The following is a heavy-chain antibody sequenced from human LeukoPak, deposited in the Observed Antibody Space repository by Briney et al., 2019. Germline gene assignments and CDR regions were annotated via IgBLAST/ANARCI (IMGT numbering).Heavy chain of an antibody. CDR1: GXTFSRYA. CDR3: AKDTGAWPEAFDI. J-gene: IGHJ3*02. Sequence: PGGSLRLSCAASGXTFSRYAMSWVRQAPGKGLEWVSTINSGGGSTYYAHSVKGRFSISRDKSKSTVYLQMNRLRAEDTAVYYCAKDTGAWPEAFDIWGQGTMVTVSS. CDR2: INSGGGST. V-gene: IGHV3-23*01. D-gene: IGHD1-14*01.